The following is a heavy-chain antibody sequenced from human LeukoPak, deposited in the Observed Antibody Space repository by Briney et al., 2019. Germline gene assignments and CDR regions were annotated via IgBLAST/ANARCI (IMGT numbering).Heavy chain of an antibody. J-gene: IGHJ4*02. Sequence: SETLSLTCAVYGGSFRGYYWSWIRQPPGKGLEWIGEINHSGSTNYNPSHKSRVTISVDTSKNQFSLKLSSVTAADTAVYYCARRGWLQFFYWGQGTLVTVSS. CDR1: GGSFRGYY. D-gene: IGHD5-24*01. CDR3: ARRGWLQFFY. CDR2: INHSGST. V-gene: IGHV4-34*01.